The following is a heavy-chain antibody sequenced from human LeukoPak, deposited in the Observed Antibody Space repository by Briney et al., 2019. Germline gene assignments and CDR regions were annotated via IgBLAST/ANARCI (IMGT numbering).Heavy chain of an antibody. V-gene: IGHV3-23*01. Sequence: GGTLRLSCAASGFTFSSYGMSWVRQAPGKGLEWVSAISGSGGSTYYADSVKGRFTISRDNPKNTLYLQMNSLRAEDTAGYYCAKDGRPLTLRSMSLVQVYYFDYWGQGTLVTVSS. CDR2: ISGSGGST. CDR3: AKDGRPLTLRSMSLVQVYYFDY. CDR1: GFTFSSYG. J-gene: IGHJ4*02. D-gene: IGHD4-17*01.